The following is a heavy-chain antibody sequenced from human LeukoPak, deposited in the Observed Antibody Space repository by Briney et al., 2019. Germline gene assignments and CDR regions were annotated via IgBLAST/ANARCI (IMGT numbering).Heavy chain of an antibody. V-gene: IGHV3-48*03. D-gene: IGHD2-15*01. J-gene: IGHJ4*02. CDR3: ARDVRYCSGGSCYSGDY. Sequence: QPGGSLRLSCAASAFTLSRYEMNWVRQAPGKGLEWVAYISSSGSNIYYADSVKGRFTISRDNAKNSLYLQMNSLRAEDTAVYYCARDVRYCSGGSCYSGDYWGQGTLVTVSS. CDR2: ISSSGSNI. CDR1: AFTLSRYE.